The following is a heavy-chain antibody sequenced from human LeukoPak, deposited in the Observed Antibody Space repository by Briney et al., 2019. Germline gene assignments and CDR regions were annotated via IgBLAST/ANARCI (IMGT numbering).Heavy chain of an antibody. V-gene: IGHV3-21*01. Sequence: PGGTLRLSCAASGFTFSSYSMNWVRQAPGKGLEGVSSISSSSSYIYYTHSVKRRFTISVDISENTVYLEMNIVTADDAAVYYCASSRESAWHNFENWGQGNLVIVSS. J-gene: IGHJ4*02. CDR1: GFTFSSYS. CDR2: ISSSSSYI. D-gene: IGHD2-2*01. CDR3: ASSRESAWHNFEN.